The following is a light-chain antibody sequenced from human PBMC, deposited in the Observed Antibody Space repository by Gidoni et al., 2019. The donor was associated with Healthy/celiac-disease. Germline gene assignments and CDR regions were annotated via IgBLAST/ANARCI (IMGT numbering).Light chain of an antibody. J-gene: IGLJ2*01. CDR2: EVS. Sequence: QSALTLPASVSGSPGQSITISCTGTSSDVGSYNLVSWYQQHPGKAPKLMIYEVSKRPSGVSNRFSGSKAGNTAALTISGLQAEDGADYYCCSYAGSSTFVVFGGGTKLTVL. V-gene: IGLV2-23*02. CDR1: SSDVGSYNL. CDR3: CSYAGSSTFVV.